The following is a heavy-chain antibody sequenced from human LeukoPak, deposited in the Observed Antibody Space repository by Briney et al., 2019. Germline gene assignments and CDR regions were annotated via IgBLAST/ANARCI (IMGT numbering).Heavy chain of an antibody. V-gene: IGHV1-2*02. Sequence: ASVSVSCKSSVYTFTGYYMRWARQPPGQGLEGMVWINSHSDGTKYAQKFQGRVTMTRDTSISTAYMELSRLRSDDTAVYYCARDRGDDDDLIDYYYYYMDVWGKGTTVTISS. D-gene: IGHD4-17*01. CDR2: INSHSDGT. CDR3: ARDRGDDDDLIDYYYYYMDV. CDR1: VYTFTGYY. J-gene: IGHJ6*03.